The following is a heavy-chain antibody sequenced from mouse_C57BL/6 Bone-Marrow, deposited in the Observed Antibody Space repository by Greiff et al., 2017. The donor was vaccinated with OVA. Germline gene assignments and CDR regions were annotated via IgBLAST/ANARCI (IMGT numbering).Heavy chain of an antibody. J-gene: IGHJ4*01. CDR2: IYWDDDK. CDR3: ARRGSYGTRGYYARDY. V-gene: IGHV8-12*01. Sequence: QVTLKESGPGILQSSQTLSLTCSFSGFSLNTSNMGVSWIRQPSGKGLEWLAHIYWDDDKRYNLSLKSRLTISKHTSRNQIFLQITSVDTADTATCYFARRGSYGTRGYYARDYWGQGTSVTVSS. D-gene: IGHD1-1*01. CDR1: GFSLNTSNMG.